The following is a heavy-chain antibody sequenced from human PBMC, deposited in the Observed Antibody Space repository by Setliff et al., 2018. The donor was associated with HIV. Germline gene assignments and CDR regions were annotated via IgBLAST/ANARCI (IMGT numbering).Heavy chain of an antibody. J-gene: IGHJ2*01. CDR3: TTTPTYYYDGSIYWAYL. Sequence: PGGSLRLSCAASGFTFSNAWMSWVRQAPGKGLEWVGRIKSKSDGGTTDYAAPVKGRFTISRDDSKSTLYLQMNSLKTEDTAVYYCTTTPTYYYDGSIYWAYLWGRGTLVTVS. CDR1: GFTFSNAW. V-gene: IGHV3-15*01. D-gene: IGHD3-22*01. CDR2: IKSKSDGGTT.